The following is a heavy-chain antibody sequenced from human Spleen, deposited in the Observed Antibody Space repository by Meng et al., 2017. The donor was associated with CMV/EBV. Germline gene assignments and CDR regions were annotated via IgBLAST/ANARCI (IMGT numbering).Heavy chain of an antibody. CDR1: GFTFSSYA. D-gene: IGHD2-2*01. CDR3: ARSPIVVVPAARVYYYYGMDV. V-gene: IGHV3-30-3*01. Sequence: GESLKISCAASGFTFSSYAMHWVRQAPGKGLEWVAVISYDGSNKYYADSVNGRFTISRDNSKNTLYLQMNSLRAEDTAVYYCARSPIVVVPAARVYYYYGMDVWGQGTTVTVSS. CDR2: ISYDGSNK. J-gene: IGHJ6*02.